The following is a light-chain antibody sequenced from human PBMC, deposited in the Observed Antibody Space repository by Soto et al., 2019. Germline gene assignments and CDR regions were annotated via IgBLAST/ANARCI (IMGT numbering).Light chain of an antibody. CDR2: RNN. CDR1: GSNIGSNY. V-gene: IGLV1-47*01. CDR3: AAWDDSLSGPV. J-gene: IGLJ1*01. Sequence: QSVLTQPPSASGTPGQRVTISCSGSGSNIGSNYVYWYQQLPGTAPKLLIYRNNQRPLGVPDRFSGSKSGTSASLAISGLRSEDEADYYCAAWDDSLSGPVFGTGTKVTVL.